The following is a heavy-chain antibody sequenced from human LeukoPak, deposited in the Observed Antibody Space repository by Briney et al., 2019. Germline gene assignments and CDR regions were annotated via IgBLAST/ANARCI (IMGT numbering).Heavy chain of an antibody. Sequence: ASVKVSCTASGYTFTGYYMHWVRQAPGQGLEWMGRINPNSGGTNYAQKFQGRVTMTRDTSISTAYMELSRLRSDDTAVYYCAREKVDSSGYAEYFQHWGQGTLVTVSS. CDR2: INPNSGGT. V-gene: IGHV1-2*06. J-gene: IGHJ1*01. CDR3: AREKVDSSGYAEYFQH. CDR1: GYTFTGYY. D-gene: IGHD3-22*01.